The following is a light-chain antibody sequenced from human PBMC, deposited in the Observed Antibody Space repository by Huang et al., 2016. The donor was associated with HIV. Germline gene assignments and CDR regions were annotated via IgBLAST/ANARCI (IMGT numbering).Light chain of an antibody. CDR1: QSVLYSSNNKNY. CDR3: QQYYSTPLT. J-gene: IGKJ4*01. Sequence: DIVMTQSPDSLAVSLGERATINCKSSQSVLYSSNNKNYFAWYQQKPGQPPKLLIYCASTRESGVPDRFSGSGSGTDFTLTISSLQAEDLAVYYCQQYYSTPLTFGGGTKVEIK. V-gene: IGKV4-1*01. CDR2: CAS.